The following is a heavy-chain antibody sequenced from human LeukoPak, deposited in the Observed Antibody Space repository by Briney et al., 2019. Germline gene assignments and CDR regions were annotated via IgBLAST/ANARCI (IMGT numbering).Heavy chain of an antibody. Sequence: GSLRLSCAASGFTFSSYAMHWVRQAPGKGLEWVSAISGSGGSTYYADSVKGRFTISRDNSKNTLYLQMNSLRAEDTAVYYCAKDTYCGGDCFPQDAFDIWGQGTMVTVSS. V-gene: IGHV3-23*01. D-gene: IGHD2-21*01. CDR3: AKDTYCGGDCFPQDAFDI. CDR2: ISGSGGST. CDR1: GFTFSSYA. J-gene: IGHJ3*02.